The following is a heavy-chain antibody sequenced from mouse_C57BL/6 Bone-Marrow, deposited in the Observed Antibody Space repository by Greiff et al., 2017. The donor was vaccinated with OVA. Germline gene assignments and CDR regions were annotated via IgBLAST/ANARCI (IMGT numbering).Heavy chain of an antibody. CDR3: ASDYDWFAY. J-gene: IGHJ3*01. V-gene: IGHV5-4*01. Sequence: EVQVVESGGGLVKPGGSLKLSCAASGFTFSSYAMSWVRQTPEKRLEWVATISDGGSYTYYPDNVKGRFTISRDNAKNNLYLQMSHLKSEDTAMYYCASDYDWFAYWGQGTLVTVSA. CDR2: ISDGGSYT. D-gene: IGHD2-12*01. CDR1: GFTFSSYA.